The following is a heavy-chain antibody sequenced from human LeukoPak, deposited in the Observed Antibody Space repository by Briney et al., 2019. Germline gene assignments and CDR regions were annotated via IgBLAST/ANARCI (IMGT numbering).Heavy chain of an antibody. CDR2: IYYSGST. V-gene: IGHV4-39*01. CDR1: GGSISSSSYY. D-gene: IGHD3-3*01. Sequence: SETLSLTCTVSGGSISSSSYYWGWIRQPPGKGLEWIGSIYYSGSTYYNPSLKSRVTISVDTSKNQFSLKLSSVTAADTAVYYCARTQQYYYDFWSGYKNYFDYWGQGTLVTVSS. J-gene: IGHJ4*02. CDR3: ARTQQYYYDFWSGYKNYFDY.